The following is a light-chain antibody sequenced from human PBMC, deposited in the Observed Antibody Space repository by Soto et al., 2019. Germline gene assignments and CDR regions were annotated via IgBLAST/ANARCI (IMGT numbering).Light chain of an antibody. CDR3: CSRL. Sequence: QSALTQPASVSGSPGQSITISCTGTSTDPATYNLVSWYQQHPGEAPQLIIYEVTKRPSGVSARFSGSQSGNTASLTISGLQADDEADYYCCSRLFGGGTKVTVL. CDR2: EVT. V-gene: IGLV2-23*02. CDR1: STDPATYNL. J-gene: IGLJ2*01.